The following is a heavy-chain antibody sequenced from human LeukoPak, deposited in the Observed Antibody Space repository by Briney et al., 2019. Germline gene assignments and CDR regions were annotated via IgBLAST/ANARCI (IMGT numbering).Heavy chain of an antibody. V-gene: IGHV3-53*01. CDR3: AKDRNYYYDSSGYYSYYFDY. D-gene: IGHD3-22*01. CDR2: IYSGGST. Sequence: GGSLRLSCAASGFTVSSNYMSWVRQAPGKGLEWVSVIYSGGSTYYADSVKGRFTISRDNSKNTLYLQMNSLRAEDTAVYYCAKDRNYYYDSSGYYSYYFDYWGQGTLVTVSS. CDR1: GFTVSSNY. J-gene: IGHJ4*02.